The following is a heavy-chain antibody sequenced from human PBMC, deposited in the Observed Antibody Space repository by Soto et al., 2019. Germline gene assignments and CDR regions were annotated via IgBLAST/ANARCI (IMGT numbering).Heavy chain of an antibody. CDR2: VYLSGHT. V-gene: IGHV4-38-2*02. J-gene: IGHJ4*02. D-gene: IGHD1-7*01. CDR3: ARARIVVSGTIVDF. CDR1: GYSVTSGSY. Sequence: NPSETLSLPCTVSGYSVTSGSYWGWFRQPPEKGLEWIGSVYLSGHTYHNPSLMSRVTISIDTSKNQFSLKLTSVTAADTAVYYCARARIVVSGTIVDFWGLGTLVTVSS.